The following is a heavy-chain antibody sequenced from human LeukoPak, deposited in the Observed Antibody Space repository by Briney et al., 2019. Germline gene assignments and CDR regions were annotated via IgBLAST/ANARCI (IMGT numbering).Heavy chain of an antibody. Sequence: GGSLRLSCAASGFTFSSYAMHWVRQAPGTGLEWVAVISYDGSNKYYADSVKGRFTISRDNSKNTLYLQMNSLRAEDTAVYHCASPIAAAGTLDYWGQGTLVTVSS. D-gene: IGHD6-25*01. J-gene: IGHJ4*02. V-gene: IGHV3-30*04. CDR1: GFTFSSYA. CDR2: ISYDGSNK. CDR3: ASPIAAAGTLDY.